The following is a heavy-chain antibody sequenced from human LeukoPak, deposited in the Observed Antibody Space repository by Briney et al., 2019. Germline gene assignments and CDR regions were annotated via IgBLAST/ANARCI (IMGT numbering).Heavy chain of an antibody. J-gene: IGHJ4*02. CDR1: GFTFSSYS. CDR2: ISSSSTI. D-gene: IGHD3-22*01. CDR3: ARVTPNYYDSSGYSFDY. V-gene: IGHV3-48*01. Sequence: GGSLRLSCAASGFTFSSYSMNWVRQAPGKGLEWVSYISSSSTIYYADSVKGRFTISRDNAKNSLYLQMNSLRAEDTAVYYCARVTPNYYDSSGYSFDYWGQGTLVTVSS.